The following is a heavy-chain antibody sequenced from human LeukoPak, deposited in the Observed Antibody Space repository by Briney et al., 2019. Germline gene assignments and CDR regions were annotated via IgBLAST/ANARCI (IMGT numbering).Heavy chain of an antibody. CDR3: STDCSSTRCYGDGAFDL. D-gene: IGHD2-2*01. Sequence: GGSLRLSCAASGFTISKAWMTWVRQAPGKGLEWVGRIKSTAEGGRADYVAPVKGRFTISRDDSENTVYLQMNSLKTEDTAVYYCSTDCSSTRCYGDGAFDLWGRGTLVTVSS. CDR1: GFTISKAW. V-gene: IGHV3-15*01. CDR2: IKSTAEGGRA. J-gene: IGHJ2*01.